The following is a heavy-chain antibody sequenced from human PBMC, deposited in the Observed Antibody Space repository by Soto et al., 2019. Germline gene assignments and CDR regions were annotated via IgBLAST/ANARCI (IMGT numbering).Heavy chain of an antibody. CDR1: GFTFSSYA. CDR2: ISYDGNTK. CDR3: ARGSNRAREAFDY. J-gene: IGHJ4*02. V-gene: IGHV3-30-3*01. Sequence: QVQLVESGGGVVQPGRSLRVSCAASGFTFSSYAMHWVRQTPGKGLEWVAVISYDGNTKYYPDSVKGRFTVSRDNAKNTLYLHMYSLRTEDTAMYYCARGSNRAREAFDYWGQGSLVTVSS.